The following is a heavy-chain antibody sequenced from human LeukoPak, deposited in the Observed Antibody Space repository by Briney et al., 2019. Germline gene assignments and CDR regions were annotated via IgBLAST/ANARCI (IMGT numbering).Heavy chain of an antibody. J-gene: IGHJ3*01. D-gene: IGHD3-10*01. CDR1: GASISSYY. V-gene: IGHV4-59*01. Sequence: PSETLSLTCTVSGASISSYYWSWIRQPPGKRLEWIGYIYYSGSATYNPSLKSRVTISVDTSKNQFSLKLSSVTAADTAVYYCAREKDGGLVRAWAFDVWGQGTMVTASS. CDR2: IYYSGSA. CDR3: AREKDGGLVRAWAFDV.